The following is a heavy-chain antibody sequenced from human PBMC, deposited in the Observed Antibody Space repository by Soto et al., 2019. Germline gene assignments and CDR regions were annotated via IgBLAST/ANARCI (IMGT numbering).Heavy chain of an antibody. D-gene: IGHD1-1*01. CDR3: AKDPVRRSYYYAMDV. CDR2: ISWDGTNT. CDR1: VFTFDDYT. V-gene: IGHV3-43*01. Sequence: GGSLRLSCASSVFTFDDYTMHCVRQSPGKCLEWVSLISWDGTNTYYADSVKGRFTISRDNSKNSLYLQMNSLRTEDTALYYCAKDPVRRSYYYAMDVRGHGTTVTVYS. J-gene: IGHJ6*02.